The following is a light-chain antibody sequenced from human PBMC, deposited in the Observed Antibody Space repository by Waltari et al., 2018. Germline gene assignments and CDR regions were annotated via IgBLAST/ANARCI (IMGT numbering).Light chain of an antibody. J-gene: IGKJ1*01. Sequence: IVLTQTPLSSPVTLGQPPSISCSPQQSLEHSDGNTYLSWLHQRPGQPPRLLIHKSSNRFSGVPDRFSGSGAGTDFTLKISRVEAEDVGVYYCMEAAQLTWTFGQGTKVEIK. CDR1: QSLEHSDGNTY. CDR3: MEAAQLTWT. V-gene: IGKV2-24*01. CDR2: KSS.